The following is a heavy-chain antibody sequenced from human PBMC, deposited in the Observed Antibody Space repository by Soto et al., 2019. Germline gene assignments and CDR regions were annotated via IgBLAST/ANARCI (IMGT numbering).Heavy chain of an antibody. D-gene: IGHD6-6*01. CDR2: ISWNSGSI. CDR1: GFTFDDYA. J-gene: IGHJ6*03. V-gene: IGHV3-9*01. Sequence: PGGSLRLSCAASGFTFDDYAMHWVRQAPGKGLEWVSGISWNSGSIGYADSVKGRFTISRDNAKNSLYLQMNSLRAEDTALYYCAKDGGVRSGAKYSSLQIYYYYMDVWGKGTTVTVSS. CDR3: AKDGGVRSGAKYSSLQIYYYYMDV.